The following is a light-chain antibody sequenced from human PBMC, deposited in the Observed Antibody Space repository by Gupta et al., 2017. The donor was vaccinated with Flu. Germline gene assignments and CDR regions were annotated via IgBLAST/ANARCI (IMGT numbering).Light chain of an antibody. CDR2: GEN. J-gene: IGLJ2*01. CDR1: SLRSFY. CDR3: STRDNSGNHLL. Sequence: SSELTQHPAVSVALGQTVRITCQGDSLRSFYASWYHQKPGQAPVLVIYGENNRPSGIPGRFSGSHSGDTTSLTITGAQAEDEADYYCSTRDNSGNHLLFGGGTKLTVL. V-gene: IGLV3-19*01.